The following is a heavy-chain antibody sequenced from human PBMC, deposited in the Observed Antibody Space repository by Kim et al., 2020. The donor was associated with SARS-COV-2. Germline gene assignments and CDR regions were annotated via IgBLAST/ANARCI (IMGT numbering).Heavy chain of an antibody. CDR2: ISAYNGNT. V-gene: IGHV1-18*01. Sequence: ASVKVSCKASGYTFTSYGISWVRQAPGQGLEWMGWISAYNGNTNYAQKLQGRVTMTTDTSTSTAYMELRSLRSDDTAVYYCAREVIGDSSGWYELDYWGQGTLVTVSS. D-gene: IGHD6-19*01. CDR3: AREVIGDSSGWYELDY. J-gene: IGHJ4*02. CDR1: GYTFTSYG.